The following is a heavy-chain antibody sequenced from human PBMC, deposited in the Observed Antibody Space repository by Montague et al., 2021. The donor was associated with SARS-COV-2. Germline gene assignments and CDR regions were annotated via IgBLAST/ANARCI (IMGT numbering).Heavy chain of an antibody. V-gene: IGHV4-4*07. CDR3: ARDRFDFGAGRQGTIDF. D-gene: IGHD3-10*01. CDR1: GDSITNHY. CDR2: MHFTGKT. Sequence: SGTLSLTCSVSGDSITNHYWSWIRQPAGKGLEWIGRMHFTGKTNFSPFFSSRLTMSADMSKNQFSLKLTSVTAADTAIYFCARDRFDFGAGRQGTIDFWGQGTLVTVSS. J-gene: IGHJ4*02.